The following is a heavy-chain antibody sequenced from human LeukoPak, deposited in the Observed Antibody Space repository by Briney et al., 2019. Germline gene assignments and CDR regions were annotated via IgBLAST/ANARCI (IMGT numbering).Heavy chain of an antibody. J-gene: IGHJ3*02. CDR1: GFTFSTYA. CDR2: ISYGENPY. Sequence: GGSLRLSCAASGFTFSTYAIHWVRQAPGKGLEWVAIISYGENPYSYADSVQGRFTISRGNSQSTVHLQMNSLRPEDTAVYFCARNHFNQNVFDIWGQGTMVTVSS. CDR3: ARNHFNQNVFDI. V-gene: IGHV3-30*01. D-gene: IGHD1-14*01.